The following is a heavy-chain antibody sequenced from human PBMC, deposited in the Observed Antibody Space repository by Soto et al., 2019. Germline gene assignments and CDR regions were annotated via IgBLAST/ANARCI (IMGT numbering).Heavy chain of an antibody. J-gene: IGHJ5*02. CDR1: GLPFTGYY. D-gene: IGHD6-6*01. V-gene: IGHV1-2*02. Sequence: ASVKVSSKAAGLPFTGYYIHWLRQAPGQGLEWMGWINAHSGGTEYAQKFQGRVTLTRDTSIATAYLTLTSQTSDDTALYYCAKALPRQLVYCLDPWGQGTQVAVSS. CDR3: AKALPRQLVYCLDP. CDR2: INAHSGGT.